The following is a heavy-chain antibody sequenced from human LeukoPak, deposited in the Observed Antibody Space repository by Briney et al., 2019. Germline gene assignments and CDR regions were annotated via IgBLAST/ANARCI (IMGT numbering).Heavy chain of an antibody. D-gene: IGHD1-26*01. J-gene: IGHJ4*02. CDR1: GGSLNGHY. CDR3: ARVRIVGATPALDY. CDR2: IYYSGST. V-gene: IGHV4-59*11. Sequence: KSSETLSLTCAVYGGSLNGHYWSWIRQPPGKGLEWIGYIYYSGSTNYNPSLKSRVTISVDTSKNQFSLKLSSVTAADTAVYYCARVRIVGATPALDYWGQGTLVTVSS.